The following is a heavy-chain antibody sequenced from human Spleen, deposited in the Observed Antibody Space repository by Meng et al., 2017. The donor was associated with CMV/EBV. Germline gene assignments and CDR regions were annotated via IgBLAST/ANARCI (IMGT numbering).Heavy chain of an antibody. CDR3: ARDYLYCSSTSCYIGVDGMDV. V-gene: IGHV1-69*10. Sequence: SVKVSCKASGGTFSSYAISWVRQAPGQGLEWMGGIIPILGIANYAQKFQGRVTITADKSTSTAYMELSSLRSEDTAVYYCARDYLYCSSTSCYIGVDGMDVWGQGTTVTVSS. CDR2: IIPILGIA. CDR1: GGTFSSYA. J-gene: IGHJ6*02. D-gene: IGHD2-2*02.